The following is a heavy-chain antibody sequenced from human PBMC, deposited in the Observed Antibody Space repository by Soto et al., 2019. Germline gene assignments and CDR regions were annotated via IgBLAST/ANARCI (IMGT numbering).Heavy chain of an antibody. V-gene: IGHV6-1*01. Sequence: QTLSLTCAISGDSVSTYSAAWNWIRQSPSGGLEWLGRTYYRSRFFSDYAESVKSRIIINPDTSKNQFSLQLKSVTPEDTAVYYCARDRYSSSGWFDPWGQGTPVTVSS. CDR1: GDSVSTYSAA. CDR2: TYYRSRFFS. CDR3: ARDRYSSSGWFDP. J-gene: IGHJ5*02. D-gene: IGHD6-6*01.